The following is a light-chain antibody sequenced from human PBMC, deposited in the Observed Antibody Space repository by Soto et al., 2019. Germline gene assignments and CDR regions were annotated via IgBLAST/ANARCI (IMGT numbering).Light chain of an antibody. CDR1: ISNIGRNS. J-gene: IGLJ1*01. CDR2: SNN. V-gene: IGLV1-44*01. CDR3: AVWDDSLNGYV. Sequence: CSGSISNIGRNSVTWYQQDPGTAPKLLIHSNNQRPSGVPDRFSGSRSDTSASLDISGLQSEDEADYYCAVWDDSLNGYVFGTGTKVTGL.